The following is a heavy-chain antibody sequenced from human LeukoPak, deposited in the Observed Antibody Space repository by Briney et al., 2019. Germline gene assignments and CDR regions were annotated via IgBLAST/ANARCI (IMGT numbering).Heavy chain of an antibody. J-gene: IGHJ4*02. CDR1: GGSFSGYY. CDR3: ARGRSDIVVVPAVTGGPRIDY. CDR2: INHSGST. V-gene: IGHV4-34*01. D-gene: IGHD2-2*01. Sequence: SEPLTLTCAVSGGSFSGYYWSWIRQPPGKGLEGIGEINHSGSTNYNPTLQSRVTISVDTSKTQFSLKLSSVTAADTAVYYCARGRSDIVVVPAVTGGPRIDYWGQGTLVTVSS.